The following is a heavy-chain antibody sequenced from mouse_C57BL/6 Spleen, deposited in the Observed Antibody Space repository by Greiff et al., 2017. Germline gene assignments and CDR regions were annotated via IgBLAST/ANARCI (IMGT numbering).Heavy chain of an antibody. V-gene: IGHV2-5*01. CDR2: LWRGGSK. CDR3: AKNTGAAQGYLDD. CDR1: GFSLTSYG. Sequence: QVQLQQSGPGLVQPSQSLSITCTVSGFSLTSYGVHWVRQSPGKGLEWLGVLWRGGSKDYNADLMSRMSITKDKSKSQVFFKMNSLQADDTAIYYRAKNTGAAQGYLDDWGQGNTLTVSS. J-gene: IGHJ2*01. D-gene: IGHD3-2*02.